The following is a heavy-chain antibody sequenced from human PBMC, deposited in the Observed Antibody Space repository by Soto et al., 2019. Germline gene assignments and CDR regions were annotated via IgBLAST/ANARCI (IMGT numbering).Heavy chain of an antibody. CDR3: ARVQRGYCYGYGDYYYSGMDV. D-gene: IGHD5-18*01. CDR2: IIPIFGTG. V-gene: IGHV1-69*01. Sequence: QVQLVQSGAEVKKPGSSVKVSCKASGGTFSSYAISWVRQAPGQGLEWRGGIIPIFGTGNYAQKFQGRVTITADESTNKAYMELSSQRSEDTAVYYCARVQRGYCYGYGDYYYSGMDVWGQGTTVTVSS. CDR1: GGTFSSYA. J-gene: IGHJ6*02.